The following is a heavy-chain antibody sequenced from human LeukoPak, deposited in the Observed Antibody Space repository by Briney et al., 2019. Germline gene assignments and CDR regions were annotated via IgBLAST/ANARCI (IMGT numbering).Heavy chain of an antibody. V-gene: IGHV4-38-2*02. Sequence: PSETLSLTCTVSGYSISSGYYWGWIRQPPGKGLEWIGSIYHSGSTYYNPSLKSRVTISVDTSKNQFSLKLSSVTAADTAVYYCARVHREATRVWFDPWGQGTLVTVSS. CDR3: ARVHREATRVWFDP. CDR2: IYHSGST. J-gene: IGHJ5*02. D-gene: IGHD2-2*01. CDR1: GYSISSGYY.